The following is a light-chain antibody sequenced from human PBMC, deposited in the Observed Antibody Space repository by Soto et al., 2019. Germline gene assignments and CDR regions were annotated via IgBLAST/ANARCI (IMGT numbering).Light chain of an antibody. CDR3: YSYESGSTWV. CDR1: STDVWKYNF. V-gene: IGLV2-23*01. J-gene: IGLJ3*02. Sequence: QSALTQPASVSGSPGQSITISCTRSSTDVWKYNFVSWYQQHPGKAPKLMIYEATKRPSGVSNRFSGSKSGNTASLTISGLQAEDEAEYFCYSYESGSTWVFGGGTQLTVL. CDR2: EAT.